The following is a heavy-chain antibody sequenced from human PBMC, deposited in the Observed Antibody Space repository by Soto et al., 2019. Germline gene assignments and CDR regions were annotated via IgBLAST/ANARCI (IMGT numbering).Heavy chain of an antibody. J-gene: IGHJ6*02. CDR2: IKQDGSEK. Sequence: PGGSLRLSCAASGFTFSSYWMSRVRQAPGKGLEWVANIKQDGSEKYYVDSVKGRFTISRDNAKNSLYLQMNSLRAEDTAVYYFARDLSAVAAVLGYYYYYGMDVWGQGTTVTVSS. D-gene: IGHD6-19*01. V-gene: IGHV3-7*05. CDR1: GFTFSSYW. CDR3: ARDLSAVAAVLGYYYYYGMDV.